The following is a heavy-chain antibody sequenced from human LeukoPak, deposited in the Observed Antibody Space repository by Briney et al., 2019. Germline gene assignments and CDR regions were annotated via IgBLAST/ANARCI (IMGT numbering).Heavy chain of an antibody. V-gene: IGHV1-46*01. CDR3: ARGDIVVVVAALYGMDV. CDR2: INPSGGST. CDR1: GYTFTSYY. D-gene: IGHD2-15*01. Sequence: ASVKVSCKASGYTFTSYYMHWVRQAPGQGLEWMGIINPSGGSTSYAQKFQGRVTMTRDTSTSTVYMELSSLRSEDTAVYYCARGDIVVVVAALYGMDVWGQGTTVTVSS. J-gene: IGHJ6*02.